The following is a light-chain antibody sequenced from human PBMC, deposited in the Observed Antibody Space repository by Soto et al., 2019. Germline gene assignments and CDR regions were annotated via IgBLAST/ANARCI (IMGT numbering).Light chain of an antibody. J-gene: IGKJ3*01. CDR2: AAS. CDR3: QNYSIVPV. CDR1: QGIRNV. V-gene: IGKV1-27*01. Sequence: DIQMTQSPTSLSASVGDRVTITCRASQGIRNVVAWYQQKPGKAPKLLIYAASTLQSGVPSRFSGSGSGTDFTLTINSLQPEDVATYSCQNYSIVPVFGPGTKVEIK.